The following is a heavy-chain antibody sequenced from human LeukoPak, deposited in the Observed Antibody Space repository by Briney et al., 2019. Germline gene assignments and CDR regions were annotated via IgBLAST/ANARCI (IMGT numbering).Heavy chain of an antibody. D-gene: IGHD3-10*01. Sequence: SETLSLTCNVSGGSISSSYCSWIRQPAGKGLEWIGRIYTTGSTDSTDFNPSLKSRVTMSVDTSKNQFSLKLGSVTAADTAVYYCAGFGAGSYYWGQGTLVTVSS. CDR3: AGFGAGSYY. J-gene: IGHJ4*02. V-gene: IGHV4-4*07. CDR2: IYTTGSTDST. CDR1: GGSISSSY.